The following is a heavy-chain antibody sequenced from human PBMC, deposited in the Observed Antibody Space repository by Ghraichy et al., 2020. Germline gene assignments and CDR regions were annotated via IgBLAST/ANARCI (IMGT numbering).Heavy chain of an antibody. CDR1: GGTFSSYA. CDR3: ARDPATVVTPRPYYYYGMDV. D-gene: IGHD4-23*01. J-gene: IGHJ6*02. V-gene: IGHV1-69*05. CDR2: IIPNFGTA. Sequence: SVKVSCKASGGTFSSYAISWVRQARGQGLEWMGGIIPNFGTANYAQKFQGRVTITTDESTSTAYMELSSLRYEDTAVYYCARDPATVVTPRPYYYYGMDVWCQGTTVTVSS.